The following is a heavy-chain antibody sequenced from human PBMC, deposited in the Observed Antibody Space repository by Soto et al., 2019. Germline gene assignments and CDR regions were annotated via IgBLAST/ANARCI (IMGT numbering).Heavy chain of an antibody. J-gene: IGHJ3*02. Sequence: GESLKISCKGSGYIFTSYWIGWVRQMPGKGLEWMSIIYPGDSDTRYSASFQGQVTISADKSISTAYLQWSSLKPSDTAMYYCARLLWNRHAFDIWGQGTMVTVSS. CDR2: IYPGDSDT. CDR1: GYIFTSYW. D-gene: IGHD1-1*01. CDR3: ARLLWNRHAFDI. V-gene: IGHV5-51*01.